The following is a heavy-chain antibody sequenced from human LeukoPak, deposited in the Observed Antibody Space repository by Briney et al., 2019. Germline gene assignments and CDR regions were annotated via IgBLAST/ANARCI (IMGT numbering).Heavy chain of an antibody. D-gene: IGHD6-13*01. J-gene: IGHJ4*02. V-gene: IGHV3-23*01. CDR3: AKSTSSWERVDY. CDR2: ISGSGGST. CDR1: GFTFSSYG. Sequence: GGSLRLSCAASGFTFSSYGMTWVRQAPGKGLEWVSAISGSGGSTYYADSVKGRSTISRDNSNNTLYLQMNSLRAEDAAVYYCAKSTSSWERVDYWGQGTLVTVSS.